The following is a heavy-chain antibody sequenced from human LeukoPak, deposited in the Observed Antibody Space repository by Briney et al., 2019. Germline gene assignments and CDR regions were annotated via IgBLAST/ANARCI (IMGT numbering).Heavy chain of an antibody. Sequence: SETLSLTCTVSGGSISSYYWSWIRQPPGKGLEWIGYIYYSGSTNYNPSLKSRVTISVDTSKNQFSLKLSSVTAADTAVYYCARQTPPYGGANYWGQGTLVTVSS. CDR1: GGSISSYY. CDR3: ARQTPPYGGANY. CDR2: IYYSGST. D-gene: IGHD4-23*01. J-gene: IGHJ4*02. V-gene: IGHV4-59*08.